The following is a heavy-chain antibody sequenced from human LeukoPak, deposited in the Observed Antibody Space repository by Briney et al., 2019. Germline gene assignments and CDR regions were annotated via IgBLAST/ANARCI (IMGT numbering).Heavy chain of an antibody. CDR2: IDYTGIT. Sequence: SETLSLTCTVSGGSVTSYYWSWIRQPAGKGLGWIAYIDYTGITKYNPSLWSRVTISVDTSTKQFSLKLSSVTAADTAVYYCARDVSYDRSGHYHGASDVWGQGTMVTVSS. CDR3: ARDVSYDRSGHYHGASDV. V-gene: IGHV4-59*02. J-gene: IGHJ3*01. D-gene: IGHD3-22*01. CDR1: GGSVTSYY.